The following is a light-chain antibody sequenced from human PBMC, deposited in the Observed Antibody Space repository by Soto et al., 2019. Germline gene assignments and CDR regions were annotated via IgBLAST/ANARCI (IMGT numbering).Light chain of an antibody. Sequence: QSALTQPASVSGSPGQSITISCTGTSSDVGFYNFVSWYQHYPGKAPKLIIYEATKRPSGVSNRFSGSKSGNTASLTISGLQAADEADYYCSLYTSENTDVFGTGTKVTV. J-gene: IGLJ1*01. V-gene: IGLV2-14*02. CDR3: SLYTSENTDV. CDR1: SSDVGFYNF. CDR2: EAT.